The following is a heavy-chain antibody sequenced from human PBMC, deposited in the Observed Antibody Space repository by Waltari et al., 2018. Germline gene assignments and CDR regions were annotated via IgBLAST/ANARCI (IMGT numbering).Heavy chain of an antibody. CDR3: TRQVLGYCTSAACRRLES. CDR1: GYAVNSGCY. V-gene: IGHV4-38-2*01. D-gene: IGHD2-8*02. J-gene: IGHJ4*02. Sequence: QVQLHELGPGLVKSSETLSPTCDVSGYAVNSGCYWGWLSQAPGKCMEWVATIYQDGTTFYNPSLKIRLSVSMDTSKNQISLTLKSMTAADTAVYYCTRQVLGYCTSAACRRLESWGQGTLVTVSS. CDR2: IYQDGTT.